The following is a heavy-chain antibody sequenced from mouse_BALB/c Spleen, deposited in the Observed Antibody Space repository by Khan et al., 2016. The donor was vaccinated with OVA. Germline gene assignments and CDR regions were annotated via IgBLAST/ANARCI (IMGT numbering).Heavy chain of an antibody. CDR3: ASELGRYYAMDY. J-gene: IGHJ4*01. V-gene: IGHV3-2*02. CDR2: ISNSGST. Sequence: EVQLQESGPGLVKPSQSLSLTCTVTGYSITSAPSFPFILHFPLNKLVWIFYISNSGSTSYNPSLKSRISITRDTSKNQFFLQVNSVTTEDTATYYCASELGRYYAMDYWGQGTSVTVSS. CDR1: GYSITSAPS. D-gene: IGHD4-1*01.